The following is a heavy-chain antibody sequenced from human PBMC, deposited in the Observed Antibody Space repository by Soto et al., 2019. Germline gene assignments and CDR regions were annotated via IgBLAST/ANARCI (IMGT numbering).Heavy chain of an antibody. J-gene: IGHJ4*02. CDR1: GGSISSCGYY. CDR2: IYYSGST. D-gene: IGHD2-15*01. Sequence: QVQLQESGPGLVKPSQTLSLTCTVSGGSISSCGYYWSWLRQQPGKGLEWIGYIYYSGSTYYNPSLKSRLTISVHTSKSQFSLNLSSVTAADTAVYYCAGDRDGYSHFDYWGQGTLVTVSS. CDR3: AGDRDGYSHFDY. V-gene: IGHV4-31*03.